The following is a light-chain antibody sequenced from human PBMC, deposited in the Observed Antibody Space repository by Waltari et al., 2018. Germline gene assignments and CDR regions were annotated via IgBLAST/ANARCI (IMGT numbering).Light chain of an antibody. CDR2: STS. CDR3: QQYNYWPWT. Sequence: EIVMTQSPATLSMSPGESATLSCRASQSINSAFAWYQQKPGQAPRLLIYSTSTRATGTPARFSGSGSGTEFTLTISSLQSEDFAIYYCQQYNYWPWTFGQGTRVEIK. J-gene: IGKJ1*01. CDR1: QSINSA. V-gene: IGKV3D-15*01.